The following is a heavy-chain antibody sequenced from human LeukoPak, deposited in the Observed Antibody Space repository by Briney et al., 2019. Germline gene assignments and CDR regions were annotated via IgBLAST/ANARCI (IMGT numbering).Heavy chain of an antibody. Sequence: SETLSLTCTVSGGSISSYYWSWIRQPAGKGLEWIGRIYTSGSTNYNPSLKSQVTMSVDTSKNQFSLKLSSVTAADTAVYYCARDAVGGPLNWFDPWGQGTLVTVSS. D-gene: IGHD6-19*01. J-gene: IGHJ5*02. CDR1: GGSISSYY. CDR2: IYTSGST. CDR3: ARDAVGGPLNWFDP. V-gene: IGHV4-4*07.